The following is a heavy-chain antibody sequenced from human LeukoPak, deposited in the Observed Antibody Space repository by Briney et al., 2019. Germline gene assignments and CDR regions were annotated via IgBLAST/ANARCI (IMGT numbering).Heavy chain of an antibody. CDR3: ARGWGSTSSNYFDP. V-gene: IGHV4-61*02. CDR2: IYGSGST. CDR1: GDSITSGTFF. D-gene: IGHD2-2*01. Sequence: PSXXLSLTCTVSGDSITSGTFFWSWIRQPAGKRLEWIVRIYGSGSTNYSPSLRSRVTISIDTSKNQFSLKLTSVTAADAAVYYCARGWGSTSSNYFDPWGQGALVTVSS. J-gene: IGHJ5*02.